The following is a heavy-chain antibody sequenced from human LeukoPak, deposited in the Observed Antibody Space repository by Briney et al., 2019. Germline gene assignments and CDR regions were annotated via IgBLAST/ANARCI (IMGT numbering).Heavy chain of an antibody. CDR1: GGSISSYC. CDR2: IYDSEST. Sequence: SETLSLTCTASGGSISSYCWNWVRQPPGKGLEWSGYIYDSESTNYNPSLKSRITISVDTSKNQFSLKLSSVTAADTAVYYCARGLSGRYQIDYWGQGTLVTVSS. J-gene: IGHJ4*02. CDR3: ARGLSGRYQIDY. V-gene: IGHV4-59*01. D-gene: IGHD1-26*01.